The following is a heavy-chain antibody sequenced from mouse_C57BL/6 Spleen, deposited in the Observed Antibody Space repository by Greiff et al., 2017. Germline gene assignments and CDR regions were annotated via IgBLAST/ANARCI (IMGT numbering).Heavy chain of an antibody. D-gene: IGHD2-4*01. CDR2: INPSNGGT. CDR1: GYTFTSYW. V-gene: IGHV1-53*01. J-gene: IGHJ3*01. CDR3: ARSGYDYGLFAY. Sequence: QVQLQQPGTELVKPGASVKLSCKASGYTFTSYWMHWVKQRPGQGLEWIGNINPSNGGTNYNEKFKSKATLTVDKSSSTAYMQLTSLTSEDSAVYYCARSGYDYGLFAYWGQGTLVTVSA.